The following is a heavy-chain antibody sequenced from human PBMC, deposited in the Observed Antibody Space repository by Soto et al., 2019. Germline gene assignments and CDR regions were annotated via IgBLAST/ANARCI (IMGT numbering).Heavy chain of an antibody. J-gene: IGHJ5*02. CDR1: GGSISSGGYY. CDR3: ATYTSVAAAGTIGNSFDP. CDR2: IYYSGST. Sequence: SGTLSLTCTVSGGSISSGGYYWSWIRQYPGKGLEWIGYIYYSGSTYYNPSLKSRVTISVDTSKNQFSLKLSSVTAADTAVYYCATYTSVAAAGTIGNSFDPWGQGTLVTVSS. V-gene: IGHV4-31*03. D-gene: IGHD6-13*01.